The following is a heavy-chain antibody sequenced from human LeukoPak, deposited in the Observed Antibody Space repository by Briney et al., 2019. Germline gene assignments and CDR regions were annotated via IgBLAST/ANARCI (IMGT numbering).Heavy chain of an antibody. CDR3: ARLYPTTLTSYSSSL. Sequence: SVKVSCKASGGTFSSYAISWVRQAPGQGLEWMGRIIPIFGTANYAQKFQGRVTITTDVSTSTAYMELSSLRSEDTAVYYCARLYPTTLTSYSSSLWGQGTLVTVSS. J-gene: IGHJ4*02. V-gene: IGHV1-69*05. D-gene: IGHD6-13*01. CDR2: IIPIFGTA. CDR1: GGTFSSYA.